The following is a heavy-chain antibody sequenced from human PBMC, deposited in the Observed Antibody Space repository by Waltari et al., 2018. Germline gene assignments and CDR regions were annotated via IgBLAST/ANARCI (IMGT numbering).Heavy chain of an antibody. D-gene: IGHD1-26*01. CDR1: GYTFNNYA. J-gene: IGHJ4*02. CDR2: ISPYNGVT. CDR3: ARWTAGVGASRGFDL. V-gene: IGHV1-18*04. Sequence: QVQLVQSAAEVKKPGASLKASCKASGYTFNNYAARWVRQAPGQGLEWMGWISPYNGVTTYAEKFQGRVTMTTDTSTTTAYMELRSLRSDDTAVYYCARWTAGVGASRGFDLWGQGTLVTVSS.